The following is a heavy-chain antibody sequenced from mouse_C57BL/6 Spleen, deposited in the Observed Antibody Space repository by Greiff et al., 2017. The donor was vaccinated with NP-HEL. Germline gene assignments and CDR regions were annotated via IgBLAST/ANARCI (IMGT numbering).Heavy chain of an antibody. CDR1: GYTFTSYW. J-gene: IGHJ3*01. CDR2: IDPSDSYT. V-gene: IGHV1-69*01. D-gene: IGHD2-5*01. CDR3: ARGDSNFFAY. Sequence: QVQLQQPGAELVMPGASVKLSCKASGYTFTSYWMHWVKQRPGQGLEWIGEIDPSDSYTNYNQKFKGKSTLTVDKSSSTAYMQLSSLTSEDSAVYYCARGDSNFFAYWGQGTLVTVSA.